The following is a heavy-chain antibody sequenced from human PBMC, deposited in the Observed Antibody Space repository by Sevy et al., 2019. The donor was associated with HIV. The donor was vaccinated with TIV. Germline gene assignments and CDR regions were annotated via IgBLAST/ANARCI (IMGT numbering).Heavy chain of an antibody. Sequence: GGCLRLSCAASGFIFTTYGMRWVRQAPGKGLEWVAIVSYDGSNKFYADSVKGRFTISRDNSKNTLYLQMNSLRTEDTAVYYCAKEIGSSGGDLYYYGMDVWGQGTTVTVSS. D-gene: IGHD6-19*01. CDR1: GFIFTTYG. J-gene: IGHJ6*02. V-gene: IGHV3-30*18. CDR3: AKEIGSSGGDLYYYGMDV. CDR2: VSYDGSNK.